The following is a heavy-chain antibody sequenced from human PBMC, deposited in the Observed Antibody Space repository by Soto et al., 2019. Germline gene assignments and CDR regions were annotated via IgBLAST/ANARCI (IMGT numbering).Heavy chain of an antibody. CDR3: ARIKIVGVLTYYMDV. D-gene: IGHD3-3*01. Sequence: QVQLQESGPGLVKPSETLSLSCAVSGDSISSSSSHYWGWIRQPPGKGLEWIANMYYSGSTYYNPSLKSRVTISLETAENQVSLKLASVTAADTGVYYCARIKIVGVLTYYMDVWGEGTTVTVSS. V-gene: IGHV4-39*01. CDR2: MYYSGST. CDR1: GDSISSSSSHY. J-gene: IGHJ6*03.